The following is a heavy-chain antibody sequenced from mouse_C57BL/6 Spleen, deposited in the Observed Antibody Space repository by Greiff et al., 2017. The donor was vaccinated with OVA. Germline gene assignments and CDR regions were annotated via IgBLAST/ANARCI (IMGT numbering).Heavy chain of an antibody. Sequence: QVQLQQSGAELVKPGASVKLSCKASGYTFTSYWMQWVKQRPGQGLEWIGEIDPSDSYTNYNQKFKGKATLTVDTSSSTAYMQLSSLTSEDSAVYYCASLRDYAMDYWGQGTSVTVSS. J-gene: IGHJ4*01. V-gene: IGHV1-50*01. CDR3: ASLRDYAMDY. CDR2: IDPSDSYT. D-gene: IGHD1-1*01. CDR1: GYTFTSYW.